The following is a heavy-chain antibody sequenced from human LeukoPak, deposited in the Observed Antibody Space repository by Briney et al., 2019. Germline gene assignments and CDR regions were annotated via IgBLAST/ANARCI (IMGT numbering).Heavy chain of an antibody. V-gene: IGHV1-2*02. CDR2: INPNSGGT. J-gene: IGHJ6*03. D-gene: IGHD3-10*01. CDR1: GFTFTGYY. CDR3: ARGANMVRGEKVNILFSYYYYYMDV. Sequence: ASVKVSCKASGFTFTGYYMHWVRQASGQGLEWMGWINPNSGGTNYAQEFQGRVTMTRDTSISTACMELSGLRSDDTAVYYCARGANMVRGEKVNILFSYYYYYMDVWGKGTTVTISS.